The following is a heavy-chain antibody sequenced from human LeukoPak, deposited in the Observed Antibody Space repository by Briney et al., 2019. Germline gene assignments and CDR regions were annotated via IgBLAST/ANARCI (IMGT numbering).Heavy chain of an antibody. J-gene: IGHJ6*02. CDR1: GGSFSGYY. CDR3: ARGPGVRGVISFFRYYYGMDV. CDR2: INHSGST. Sequence: PSETLSLTCAVYGGSFSGYYWSWIRQPPGKGLEWIGEINHSGSTNYNPSLKSRVTISVDTSKNQFSLKLSSVTAADTAVYYCARGPGVRGVISFFRYYYGMDVWGQGTTVTVSS. V-gene: IGHV4-34*01. D-gene: IGHD3-10*01.